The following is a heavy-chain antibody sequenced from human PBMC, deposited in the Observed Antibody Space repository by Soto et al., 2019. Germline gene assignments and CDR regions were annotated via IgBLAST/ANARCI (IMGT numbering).Heavy chain of an antibody. CDR2: IFYSGST. Sequence: SETLSLTCTVSCYSISTDSYFWAWIRQPPGKGLEWIGGIFYSGSTYYNPSLKSRVTISVDTCHDRISLKPDSVSAADTAIYYCARDDYYYSYTYYFLPSDFDFWGQGSLVTVSS. CDR3: ARDDYYYSYTYYFLPSDFDF. J-gene: IGHJ4*02. D-gene: IGHD3-22*01. V-gene: IGHV4-39*02. CDR1: CYSISTDSYF.